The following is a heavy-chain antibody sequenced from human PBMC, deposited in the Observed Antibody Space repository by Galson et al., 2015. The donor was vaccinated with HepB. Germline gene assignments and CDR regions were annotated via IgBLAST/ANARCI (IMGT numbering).Heavy chain of an antibody. CDR3: AREGFSASGTYIKALDY. CDR1: GFTFSRDV. J-gene: IGHJ4*02. Sequence: SLRLSCAASGFTFSRDVFHWVRQAPGKGLEWVADISHDGNKKYYADSVKGRFTISRDNSKNTLYLQMNSLIPEDTAVYYCAREGFSASGTYIKALDYWGRGTLVTVSS. D-gene: IGHD3-10*01. CDR2: ISHDGNKK. V-gene: IGHV3-30*04.